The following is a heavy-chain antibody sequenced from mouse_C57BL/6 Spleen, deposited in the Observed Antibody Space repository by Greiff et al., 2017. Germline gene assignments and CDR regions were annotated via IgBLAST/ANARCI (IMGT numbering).Heavy chain of an antibody. CDR2: IDPETGGT. CDR1: GYTFTDYE. Sequence: VKLQESGAELVRPGASVTLSCKASGYTFTDYEMHWVKQTPVHGLEWIGAIDPETGGTAYNQKFKGKAILTADKSSSTAYMELRSLTSEDSAVYYCTRDRYWFAYWGQGTLVTVSA. CDR3: TRDRYWFAY. J-gene: IGHJ3*01. V-gene: IGHV1-15*01.